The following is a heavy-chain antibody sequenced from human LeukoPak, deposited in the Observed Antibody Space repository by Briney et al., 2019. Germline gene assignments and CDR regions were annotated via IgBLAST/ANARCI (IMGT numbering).Heavy chain of an antibody. V-gene: IGHV3-23*01. J-gene: IGHJ6*03. Sequence: PGGSLRLSCAASGFTFSSYAMSWVRQTPGKGLEWVSLISDSGGNTYYEDSVKGRFSISRDNAKNTLYLQMNSLRAEDTAVYYCAKHPIMMGFYYYNMDVWGKGTTVTVSS. CDR2: ISDSGGNT. CDR1: GFTFSSYA. CDR3: AKHPIMMGFYYYNMDV. D-gene: IGHD2-8*01.